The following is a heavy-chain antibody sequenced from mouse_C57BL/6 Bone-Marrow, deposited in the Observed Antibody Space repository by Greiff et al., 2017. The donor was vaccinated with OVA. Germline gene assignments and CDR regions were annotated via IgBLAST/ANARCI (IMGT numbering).Heavy chain of an antibody. Sequence: EVKVVESGGGLVQPGGSMKLSCVASGFTFSNYWMNWVRQSPEKGLEWVAQIRLKSDNYATHYAESVKGRFTISRDDSKNSVYRHMNNLSAENTVIYYCTITTVIAHYAMDYWGQGTSVTVSS. V-gene: IGHV6-3*01. CDR1: GFTFSNYW. CDR2: IRLKSDNYAT. CDR3: TITTVIAHYAMDY. D-gene: IGHD1-1*01. J-gene: IGHJ4*01.